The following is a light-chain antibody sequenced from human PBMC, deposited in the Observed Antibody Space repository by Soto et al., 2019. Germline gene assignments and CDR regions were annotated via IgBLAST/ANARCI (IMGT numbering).Light chain of an antibody. V-gene: IGLV2-23*01. J-gene: IGLJ3*02. Sequence: QSALTQPASVSGSPGQSITISCTGTSSDVGSYNLVSWYQQHPGKAPKLMIYEGSKRPSGVSNRFSGSKSGNTASLTISGPQAEDGVDYSAHSYPGRSPPTWVFGGGT. CDR1: SSDVGSYNL. CDR3: HSYPGRSPPTWV. CDR2: EGS.